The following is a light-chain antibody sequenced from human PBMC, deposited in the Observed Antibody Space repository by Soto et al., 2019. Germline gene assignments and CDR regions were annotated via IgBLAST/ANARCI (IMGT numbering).Light chain of an antibody. CDR3: SSYTISSVV. V-gene: IGLV2-14*03. J-gene: IGLJ2*01. CDR2: DVS. CDR1: SSDVGGYNY. Sequence: SALTQPASVSGSPGQSITLSCTGASSDVGGYNYVSWYQQHPGKAPKLMIYDVSNRPSGVSNRFSGSKSGNTASLTISGLQGEDEADYYCSSYTISSVVFGGGTKLTVL.